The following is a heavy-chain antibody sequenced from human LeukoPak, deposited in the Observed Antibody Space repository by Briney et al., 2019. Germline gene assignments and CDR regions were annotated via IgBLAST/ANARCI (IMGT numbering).Heavy chain of an antibody. Sequence: SETLSLTCTVSGVSISSYYWSWIRQPPGKGLEWIGYIYYSENTNYNSSLKSRVTISEDTSKNQFSLKLTSVTAADTAVYYCAGGNFYDSRGHPYHFHFWGQGTLVSVFS. J-gene: IGHJ4*02. CDR3: AGGNFYDSRGHPYHFHF. CDR1: GVSISSYY. D-gene: IGHD3-22*01. CDR2: IYYSENT. V-gene: IGHV4-59*01.